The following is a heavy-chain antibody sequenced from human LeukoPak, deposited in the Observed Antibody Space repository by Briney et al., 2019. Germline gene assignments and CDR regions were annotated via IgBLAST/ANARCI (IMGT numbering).Heavy chain of an antibody. J-gene: IGHJ6*02. V-gene: IGHV1-18*01. Sequence: GASVKVSCKASGYTFTSYGISWVRQAPGQGLGWMGWISAYNSNTNYAQKLQGRVTMTTDTSTSTAYMELRSLRSDDTAVYYCAKTYHYDSSGYYLPYYYYYGMDVWGQGTTVTVSS. CDR3: AKTYHYDSSGYYLPYYYYYGMDV. CDR2: ISAYNSNT. CDR1: GYTFTSYG. D-gene: IGHD3-22*01.